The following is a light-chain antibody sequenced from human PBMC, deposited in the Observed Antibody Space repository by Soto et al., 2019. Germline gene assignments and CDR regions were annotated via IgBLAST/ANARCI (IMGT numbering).Light chain of an antibody. CDR1: QGIRSY. J-gene: IGKJ4*01. V-gene: IGKV1-9*01. CDR2: TAS. Sequence: DIQLTQSPSLLSASVGDRVTITCRASQGIRSYLAWYQQKPGKDPKLLIYTASTLQSGVPSRFSGSGSGTEFTLTISSLQPEDFATYYCQQVNDYPLTFGGGTKVEIK. CDR3: QQVNDYPLT.